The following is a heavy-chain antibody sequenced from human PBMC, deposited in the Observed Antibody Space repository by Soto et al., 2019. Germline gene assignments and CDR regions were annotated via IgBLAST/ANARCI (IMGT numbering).Heavy chain of an antibody. J-gene: IGHJ4*02. CDR1: GYTFTGYY. D-gene: IGHD2-15*01. CDR3: ARNPYKPHIGCSGGSCYYYFDY. V-gene: IGHV1-2*04. Sequence: ASVKVSCKASGYTFTGYYMHWVRQAPGQGLEWMGWINPNSGGTNYAQKFQGWVTMTRDTSISTAYMELSRLRSDDTAVYYCARNPYKPHIGCSGGSCYYYFDYWGQGTLVTVSS. CDR2: INPNSGGT.